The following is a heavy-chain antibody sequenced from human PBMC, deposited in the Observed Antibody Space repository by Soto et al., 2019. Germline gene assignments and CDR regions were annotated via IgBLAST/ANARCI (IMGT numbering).Heavy chain of an antibody. CDR3: AKDMRGGSSSSRYYYGLDV. CDR1: GFTFDDYA. J-gene: IGHJ6*04. D-gene: IGHD6-13*01. Sequence: PGGSLRLSCAASGFTFDDYAMHWVRQAPGKGLDWVSGISWNSGTIVYADSVKGRFTISRDNAKNSLYLQMNSLRGEDTALYYCAKDMRGGSSSSRYYYGLDVWGKGSTVTVSS. CDR2: ISWNSGTI. V-gene: IGHV3-9*01.